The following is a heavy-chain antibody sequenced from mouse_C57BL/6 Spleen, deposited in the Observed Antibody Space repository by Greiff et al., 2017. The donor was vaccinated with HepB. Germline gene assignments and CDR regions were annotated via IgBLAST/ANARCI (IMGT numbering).Heavy chain of an antibody. V-gene: IGHV5-17*01. J-gene: IGHJ3*01. Sequence: EVQLVASGGGLVKPGGSLKLSCAASGFTFSAYGMHWVRQAPEKGLEWVAYISRGSSTIYYADTVKDRFPISRDNAQNTLFLHMTSLRSEDTAMYDCERRGNRAWLAYGGQGTLVTVSA. CDR1: GFTFSAYG. CDR2: ISRGSSTI. CDR3: ERRGNRAWLAY.